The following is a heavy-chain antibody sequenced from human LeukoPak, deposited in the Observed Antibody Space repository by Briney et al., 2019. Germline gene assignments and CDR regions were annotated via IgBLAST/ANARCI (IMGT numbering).Heavy chain of an antibody. CDR2: INPNSGGT. CDR3: ARGSLRLLSWGDYYDSSGYPDY. D-gene: IGHD3-22*01. J-gene: IGHJ4*02. CDR1: GYTFTGYY. V-gene: IGHV1-2*06. Sequence: ASVKVSCKASGYTFTGYYMHWVRQAPGQGLEWMGRINPNSGGTNCAQKFQGRVTMTRDTSISTAYMELSRLRSDDTAVYYCARGSLRLLSWGDYYDSSGYPDYWGQGTLVTVSS.